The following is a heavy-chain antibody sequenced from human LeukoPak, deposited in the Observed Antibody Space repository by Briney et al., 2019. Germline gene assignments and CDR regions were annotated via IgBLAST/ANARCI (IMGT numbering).Heavy chain of an antibody. D-gene: IGHD2-8*01. Sequence: ASVKVSCKASGYTFTSYGIGWVRQAPGQGLEWMGWISAYDGNTNYAQKLQGRVTMTTDTSTSTAYMELRSLRSDDTAVYYCARDRRDCTNGVCYPLWRWLVNGAYFDYWGQGTLVTVSS. CDR3: ARDRRDCTNGVCYPLWRWLVNGAYFDY. J-gene: IGHJ4*02. CDR2: ISAYDGNT. CDR1: GYTFTSYG. V-gene: IGHV1-18*01.